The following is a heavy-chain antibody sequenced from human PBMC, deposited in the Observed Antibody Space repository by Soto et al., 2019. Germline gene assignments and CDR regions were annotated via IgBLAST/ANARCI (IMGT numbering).Heavy chain of an antibody. J-gene: IGHJ6*02. Sequence: EASVKVSCKASGYTFTGHYIHWVRQAPEQGPEWMGEIGPESGATRYAQKFQGRVTMTRDTSITTVYMELSRLRSDDTAVYYCARGGSGDYYYYGMDVWGQGTTVTVSS. V-gene: IGHV1-2*02. CDR2: IGPESGAT. CDR3: ARGGSGDYYYYGMDV. CDR1: GYTFTGHY. D-gene: IGHD3-3*01.